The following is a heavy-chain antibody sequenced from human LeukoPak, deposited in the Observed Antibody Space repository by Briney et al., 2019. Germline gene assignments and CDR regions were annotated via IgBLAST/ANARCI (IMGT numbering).Heavy chain of an antibody. J-gene: IGHJ6*02. V-gene: IGHV3-64D*06. CDR3: AKQQYGSGSLYYYYYYGMDV. CDR1: GFTFSSYA. Sequence: GGSLRLSCSASGFTFSSYAMHWVRQAPGKGLEYVSAISSNGGSTYYADSVKGRFTISRDNSKNTLYLQMSSLRAEDTAVYYCAKQQYGSGSLYYYYYYGMDVWGQGTTVTVSS. D-gene: IGHD3-10*01. CDR2: ISSNGGST.